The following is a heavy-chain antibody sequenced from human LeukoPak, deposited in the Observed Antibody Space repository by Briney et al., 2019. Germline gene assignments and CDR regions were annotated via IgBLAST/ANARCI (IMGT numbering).Heavy chain of an antibody. V-gene: IGHV3-9*02. J-gene: IGHJ4*02. CDR1: GFTSDDYA. D-gene: IGHD3-10*01. CDR2: ISWNSGSI. CDR3: AKDIGFTMVRGVVN. Sequence: RRSLRLSCAASGFTSDDYAMHWVRQAPGKGLEWVSGISWNSGSIGYVDSVKGRFTISRDNAKNSLYLQMNSLRAEDTALYYCAKDIGFTMVRGVVNWGQGNLVTVSS.